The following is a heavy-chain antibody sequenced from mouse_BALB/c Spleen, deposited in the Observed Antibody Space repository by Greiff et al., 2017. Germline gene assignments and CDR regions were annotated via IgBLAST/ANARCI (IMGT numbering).Heavy chain of an antibody. CDR3: AREPLIHYYAMDY. Sequence: EVKLMESGPELVKPGASVKMSCKASGYTFTSYVMHWVKQKPGQGLEWIGYINPYNDGTKYNEKFKGKATLTSDKSSSTAYMELSSLTSEDSAVYYCAREPLIHYYAMDYWGQGTSVTVSS. CDR2: INPYNDGT. V-gene: IGHV1-14*01. CDR1: GYTFTSYV. J-gene: IGHJ4*01.